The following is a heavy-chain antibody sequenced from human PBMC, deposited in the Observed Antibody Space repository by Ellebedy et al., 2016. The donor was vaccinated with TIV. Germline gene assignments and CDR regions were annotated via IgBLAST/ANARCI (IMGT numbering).Heavy chain of an antibody. CDR3: ARASYDSSGYWTYYYYGMDV. J-gene: IGHJ6*02. CDR2: ISGSGGST. V-gene: IGHV3-23*01. CDR1: GFTFSSYA. D-gene: IGHD3-22*01. Sequence: GESLKISXAASGFTFSSYAMSWVRQAPGTVLEWVSAISGSGGSTYYADSVKGRFTISRDNAKNSLYLQMNSLRAEDTAVYYCARASYDSSGYWTYYYYGMDVWGQGTTVTVSS.